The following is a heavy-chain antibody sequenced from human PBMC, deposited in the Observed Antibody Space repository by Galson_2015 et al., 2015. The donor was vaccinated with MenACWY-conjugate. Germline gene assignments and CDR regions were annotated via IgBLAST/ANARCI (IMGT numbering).Heavy chain of an antibody. CDR3: ARIPTWGSSFGYFDY. J-gene: IGHJ4*02. Sequence: DTLSLTCTVSGGSIGSHYWSWFRQPPGTGLEWIAYIRDTGSLKDNPSLKSRVTMSADKSNNQFPLRLISVTAADTAVYYCARIPTWGSSFGYFDYWGQGIVVAVSS. CDR2: IRDTGSL. D-gene: IGHD7-27*01. CDR1: GGSIGSHY. V-gene: IGHV4-59*08.